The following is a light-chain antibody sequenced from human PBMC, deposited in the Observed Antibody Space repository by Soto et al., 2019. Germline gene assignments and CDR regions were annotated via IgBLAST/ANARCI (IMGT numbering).Light chain of an antibody. Sequence: EIVMTQSPATLSVSPGGRATLSCRASQSISDTLAWYQQKPGQAPRLLIHGASTRAPGFPARFSGSGSGTDFTLTISSLQSEDFAVYYCQQYNSFAPYSFGQGTKLEI. CDR2: GAS. CDR1: QSISDT. CDR3: QQYNSFAPYS. V-gene: IGKV3-15*01. J-gene: IGKJ2*03.